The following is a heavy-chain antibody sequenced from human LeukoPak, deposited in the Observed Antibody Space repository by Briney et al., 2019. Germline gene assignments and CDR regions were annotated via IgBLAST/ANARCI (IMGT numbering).Heavy chain of an antibody. J-gene: IGHJ4*02. CDR1: GGSISSYD. V-gene: IGHV4-59*01. D-gene: IGHD3-22*01. CDR2: IYYGGST. Sequence: SETLSLTCTVSGGSISSYDWSWIRQPPGKGLEWVGYIYYGGSTNYNPSLESRVTISEDTSKNQISLKLSSVTAADTAVYYCARVRGYYDSSGYDYWGQGTLVTVSS. CDR3: ARVRGYYDSSGYDY.